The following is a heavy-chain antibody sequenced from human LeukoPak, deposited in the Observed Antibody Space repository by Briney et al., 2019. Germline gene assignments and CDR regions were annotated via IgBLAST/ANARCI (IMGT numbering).Heavy chain of an antibody. D-gene: IGHD3-9*01. Sequence: SETLSLTCAVYGGSFSGYYWSWIRQPPGKGLEWIGEINHSGSTNYNPSLKSRVTISVDTSKNQFSLKLGSVTAADTAVYYCARHPEVFYDILTGYYSEGYYFDYWGQGTLVTVSS. J-gene: IGHJ4*02. V-gene: IGHV4-34*01. CDR3: ARHPEVFYDILTGYYSEGYYFDY. CDR2: INHSGST. CDR1: GGSFSGYY.